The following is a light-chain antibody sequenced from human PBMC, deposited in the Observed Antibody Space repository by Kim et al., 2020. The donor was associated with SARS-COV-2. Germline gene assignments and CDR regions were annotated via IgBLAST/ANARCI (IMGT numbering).Light chain of an antibody. V-gene: IGLV3-19*01. CDR1: SLRSYY. Sequence: SELTQDPAVSVALGQTVRITCQGDSLRSYYATWYQQKPGQAPIVVIYGKNNRPSGIPDRFSGSSSGNTASLTITGTQAGDEADYYCTSRDSNDNVVFGGG. CDR3: TSRDSNDNVV. CDR2: GKN. J-gene: IGLJ2*01.